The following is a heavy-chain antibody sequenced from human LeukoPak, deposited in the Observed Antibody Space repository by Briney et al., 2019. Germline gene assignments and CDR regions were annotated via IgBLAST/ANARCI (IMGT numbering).Heavy chain of an antibody. Sequence: ALVKVSCKASGYTFTSYDINWVRQATGQGLEWRGWMNPNSGNTGYAHKFQGRVTMTRNTSISTAYMELSSLRSEDTAVYYCARGKQLVRGNGFDPWGQGTLVTVSS. CDR3: ARGKQLVRGNGFDP. J-gene: IGHJ5*02. D-gene: IGHD6-13*01. CDR1: GYTFTSYD. V-gene: IGHV1-8*01. CDR2: MNPNSGNT.